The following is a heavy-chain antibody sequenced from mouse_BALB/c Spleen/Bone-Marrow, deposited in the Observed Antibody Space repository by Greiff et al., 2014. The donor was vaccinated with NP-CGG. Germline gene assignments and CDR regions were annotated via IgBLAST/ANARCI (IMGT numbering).Heavy chain of an antibody. CDR2: IRNKANGYTT. CDR1: GFTLTDYF. V-gene: IGHV7-3*02. D-gene: IGHD2-4*01. CDR3: ARGYYDDY. Sequence: EVNLVESGGGLVQPGGSLRLSCATSGFTLTDYFMTWVRQPPGKALEWLGFIRNKANGYTTEYSASVKGRFTISRNNSQSILYLQMNTLRAEDSATYYCARGYYDDYWGQGTTLTVSS. J-gene: IGHJ2*01.